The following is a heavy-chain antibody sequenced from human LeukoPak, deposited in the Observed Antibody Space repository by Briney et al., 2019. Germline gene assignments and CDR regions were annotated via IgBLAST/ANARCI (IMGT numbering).Heavy chain of an antibody. Sequence: ASVKVSCKVSGCTLTELSMHWVRQAPGKGLEWMGGFDPEDGETIYAQKFQGRVTMTEDTSTDTAYMELSSLRSEATPVYYCAIIPPGDILTGYYDYWGQGTLVTVSS. CDR2: FDPEDGET. CDR3: AIIPPGDILTGYYDY. CDR1: GCTLTELS. D-gene: IGHD3-9*01. V-gene: IGHV1-24*01. J-gene: IGHJ4*02.